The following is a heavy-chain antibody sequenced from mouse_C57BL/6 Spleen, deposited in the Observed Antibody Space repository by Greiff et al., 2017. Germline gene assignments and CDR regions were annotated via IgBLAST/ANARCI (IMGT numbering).Heavy chain of an antibody. Sequence: EVKLMESGGGLVQPGGSLSLSCAASGFTFTDYYMSWVRQPPGKALEWLGFIRNKANGYTTEYSASVKGRFTISSDNSQSILYLQMNALRAEDSATYYCATYYYGSRPFDYWGQGTTLTGSS. CDR3: ATYYYGSRPFDY. J-gene: IGHJ2*01. D-gene: IGHD1-1*01. CDR2: IRNKANGYTT. CDR1: GFTFTDYY. V-gene: IGHV7-3*01.